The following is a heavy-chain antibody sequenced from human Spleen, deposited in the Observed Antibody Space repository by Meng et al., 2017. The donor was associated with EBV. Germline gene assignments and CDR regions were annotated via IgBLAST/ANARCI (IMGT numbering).Heavy chain of an antibody. J-gene: IGHJ4*02. CDR2: IYYSGST. CDR3: ARDFGAPTNLFFDL. CDR1: GGSVSSIGYY. V-gene: IGHV4-30-4*01. Sequence: QLQLRESGPRLVKPSQTPSLTCEVSGGSVSSIGYYWSWIRQSPGKGLEFIGYIYYSGSTYYAPSLQSRVTISIDKSKNQFSLKLRSVTAADTALYYCARDFGAPTNLFFDLWGQGALVTVSS. D-gene: IGHD5-24*01.